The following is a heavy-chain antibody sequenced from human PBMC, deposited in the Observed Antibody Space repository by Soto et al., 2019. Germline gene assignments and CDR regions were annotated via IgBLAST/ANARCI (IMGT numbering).Heavy chain of an antibody. CDR1: GFTFSSYA. CDR2: ISGSGGTT. Sequence: EVQLLESGGGLVQPGGSLRLACAASGFTFSSYAMSWVRQAPGKGLEWVSVISGSGGTTYYADSVKGRFTISRDNSKNTLYLQMNSLRAEDTAVYYRAKGPLVTMIVDCGQGTLVTVSS. J-gene: IGHJ4*02. D-gene: IGHD3-22*01. V-gene: IGHV3-23*01. CDR3: AKGPLVTMIVD.